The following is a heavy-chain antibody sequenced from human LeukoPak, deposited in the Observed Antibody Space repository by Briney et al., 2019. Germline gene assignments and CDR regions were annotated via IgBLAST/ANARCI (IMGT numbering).Heavy chain of an antibody. CDR3: AREADYYDSSGYHGGHFDY. J-gene: IGHJ4*02. Sequence: ASETLSLTCTVPGGSISSSSYYWGWIRQPPGKGLEWIGSIYYSGSTYYNPSLKSRVTISVDTSKNQFSLKLSSVTAADTAVYYCAREADYYDSSGYHGGHFDYWGQGTLVTVSS. V-gene: IGHV4-39*02. CDR2: IYYSGST. D-gene: IGHD3-22*01. CDR1: GGSISSSSYY.